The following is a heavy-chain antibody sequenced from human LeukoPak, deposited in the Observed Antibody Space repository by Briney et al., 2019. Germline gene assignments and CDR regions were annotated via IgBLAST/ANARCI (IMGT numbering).Heavy chain of an antibody. Sequence: GGSLRLSCAASGFTFSSYSMNWVRQAPGKGLEWVSSISSSSSHIYYADSVRGRFTISRDNAKNSLYLQMNSLRAEDTAVYYCAKPAKTDYADYWGQGTLVTVSS. V-gene: IGHV3-21*04. J-gene: IGHJ4*02. CDR1: GFTFSSYS. D-gene: IGHD1-14*01. CDR2: ISSSSSHI. CDR3: AKPAKTDYADY.